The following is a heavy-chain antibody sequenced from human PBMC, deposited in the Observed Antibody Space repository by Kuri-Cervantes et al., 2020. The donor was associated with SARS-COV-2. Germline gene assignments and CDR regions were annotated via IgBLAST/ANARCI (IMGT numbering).Heavy chain of an antibody. V-gene: IGHV5-51*01. CDR3: ATGLVVPAAMRDY. CDR1: GYSFTSYW. D-gene: IGHD2-2*01. CDR2: IYPGDSDT. Sequence: KVSCKGSGYSFTSYWIGWVRQMPGKGLEWMGIIYPGDSDTRYSPSFQSQVTISADKSISTAYLQWSSLKASDTAMYYCATGLVVPAAMRDYWGQGTLVTVSS. J-gene: IGHJ4*02.